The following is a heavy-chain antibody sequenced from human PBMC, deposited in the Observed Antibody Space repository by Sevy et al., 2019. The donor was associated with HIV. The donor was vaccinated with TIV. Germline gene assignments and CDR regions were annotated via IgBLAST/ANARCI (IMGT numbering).Heavy chain of an antibody. CDR3: ARDVTGYSYGYSTSFDY. Sequence: GESLKISCAASGFTFSSYSMNWVRQAPGKGLEWVSSISSSSYIYYADSVKGRFTISRDNAKNSLYLQMNSLRAEDTAVYYCARDVTGYSYGYSTSFDYWGQGTLVTVSS. CDR1: GFTFSSYS. D-gene: IGHD5-18*01. J-gene: IGHJ4*02. CDR2: ISSSSYI. V-gene: IGHV3-21*01.